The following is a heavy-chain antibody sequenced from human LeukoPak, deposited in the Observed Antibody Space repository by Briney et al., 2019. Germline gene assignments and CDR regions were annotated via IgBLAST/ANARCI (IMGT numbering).Heavy chain of an antibody. J-gene: IGHJ3*02. CDR1: GGSISGSSYY. D-gene: IGHD5-12*01. Sequence: SETLSLTCTVSGGSISGSSYYWGWIRQPPGKGLEWIGSIYYSGSTYYNPSLKSRVTISVDTSKNQFSLKLSSVTAADTAVYYCATHMGGYDSYAFDIWGQGTMVTVSS. V-gene: IGHV4-39*07. CDR2: IYYSGST. CDR3: ATHMGGYDSYAFDI.